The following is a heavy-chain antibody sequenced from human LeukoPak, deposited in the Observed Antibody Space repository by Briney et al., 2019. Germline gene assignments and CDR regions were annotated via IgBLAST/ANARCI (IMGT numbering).Heavy chain of an antibody. Sequence: GGSLRLSCAASGFTFSDYYMSWIRQAPGKGLEWVSYIVGSSRNIYYADSVKGRFTISRDNAKNSLYLQMDSLRAEDTAVYHCATDSPETAAFDYWGHGTLVTVSS. V-gene: IGHV3-11*04. CDR2: IVGSSRNI. CDR3: ATDSPETAAFDY. CDR1: GFTFSDYY. J-gene: IGHJ4*01. D-gene: IGHD1-1*01.